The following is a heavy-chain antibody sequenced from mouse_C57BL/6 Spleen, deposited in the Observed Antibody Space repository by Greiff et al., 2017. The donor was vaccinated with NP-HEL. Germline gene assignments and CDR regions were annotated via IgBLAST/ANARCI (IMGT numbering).Heavy chain of an antibody. V-gene: IGHV14-4*01. J-gene: IGHJ3*01. CDR1: GFNIKDDY. CDR3: TQTAQGSWFAY. D-gene: IGHD3-2*02. Sequence: VQLQQSGAELVRPGASVKLSCTASGFNIKDDYIHWVKQRPEQGLEWIGWIDPENGDTEYASKFQGKATITADTPSNTAYLQLSSLTSEDTAVYYCTQTAQGSWFAYWGQGTLVTVSA. CDR2: IDPENGDT.